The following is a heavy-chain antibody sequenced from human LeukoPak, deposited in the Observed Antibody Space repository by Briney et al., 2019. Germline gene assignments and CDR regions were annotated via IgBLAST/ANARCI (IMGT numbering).Heavy chain of an antibody. Sequence: ASVKVSCKASGGTFSSYAISWVRQAPGQGLEWMGRIIPILGIANYAQKFQGRVTITADKSTSTAYMELSSLRSEDTAVHYCASPGPAYSGSSRAPDWRFDPWGQGTLVTVSS. CDR3: ASPGPAYSGSSRAPDWRFDP. V-gene: IGHV1-69*04. CDR1: GGTFSSYA. D-gene: IGHD1-26*01. J-gene: IGHJ5*02. CDR2: IIPILGIA.